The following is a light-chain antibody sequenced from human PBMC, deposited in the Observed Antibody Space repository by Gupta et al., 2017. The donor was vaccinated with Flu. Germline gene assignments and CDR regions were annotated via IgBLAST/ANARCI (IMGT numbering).Light chain of an antibody. CDR1: QSISNW. J-gene: IGKJ4*01. V-gene: IGKV1-5*03. CDR2: KAS. Sequence: DIQMTQSPSTLSASVGDRVTITCRASQSISNWLAWYQQKPGKAPKLLIYKASTLESGVPRFSGSGTGTEFTLTISSLQPDDSATYDCQQWNSYSVTFAGGTKVEIK. CDR3: QQWNSYSVT.